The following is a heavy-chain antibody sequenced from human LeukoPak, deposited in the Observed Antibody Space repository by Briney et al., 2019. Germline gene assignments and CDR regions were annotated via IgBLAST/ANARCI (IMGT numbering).Heavy chain of an antibody. Sequence: PGGSLRLSCAASGFTFSSYSMNWVRQAPGKGLEWVSSISSRSSYIYYADSVKGRFTISRDNAKNSLYLQMNSLRAEDTAVYYCARARMGYYYYGMDVWGQGTTVTVSS. CDR2: ISSRSSYI. D-gene: IGHD2-8*01. CDR1: GFTFSSYS. CDR3: ARARMGYYYYGMDV. V-gene: IGHV3-21*01. J-gene: IGHJ6*02.